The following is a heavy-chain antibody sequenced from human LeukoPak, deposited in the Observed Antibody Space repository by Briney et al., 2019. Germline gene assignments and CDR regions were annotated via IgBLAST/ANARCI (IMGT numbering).Heavy chain of an antibody. CDR1: GYTFTSYG. D-gene: IGHD6-19*01. V-gene: IGHV1-18*01. CDR3: AREFRSGSSGWYRGLGYYGMDV. Sequence: GASVKVSCKASGYTFTSYGISWVRQAPGQGLEWMGWISAYNGNTNYAQKLQGRVTMTTDTSTSTAYMELRSLRSDDTAVYYCAREFRSGSSGWYRGLGYYGMDVWGQGTTVTVSS. CDR2: ISAYNGNT. J-gene: IGHJ6*02.